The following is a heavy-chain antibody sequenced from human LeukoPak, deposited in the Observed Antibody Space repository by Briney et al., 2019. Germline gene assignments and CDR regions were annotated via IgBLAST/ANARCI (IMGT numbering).Heavy chain of an antibody. CDR1: GGSIRSTTYY. CDR3: ARGLYSPFGY. J-gene: IGHJ4*02. CDR2: ISDRGRT. Sequence: KPSETLSLTCTVSGGSIRSTTYYWGWIRQPPGKGLEWIGDISDRGRTYNNPSLKSRVTISVDTSRNQFFLKMSSVTAADTAIYYCARGLYSPFGYWGQGTLVTVSS. V-gene: IGHV4-39*01. D-gene: IGHD5-18*01.